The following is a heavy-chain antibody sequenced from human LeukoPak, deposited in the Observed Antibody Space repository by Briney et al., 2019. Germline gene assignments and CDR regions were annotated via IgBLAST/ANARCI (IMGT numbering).Heavy chain of an antibody. CDR1: GYTFTGYY. CDR2: INPNSGGT. V-gene: IGHV1-2*02. CDR3: ARDRRCSGTTCYFYYNYYMDV. J-gene: IGHJ6*03. Sequence: ASVKVSCKASGYTFTGYYMHWVRRAPGQGLEWMGWINPNSGGTNYAQKFQGRVTMTRDTSISTAYMELRSLTSDDTAVYYCARDRRCSGTTCYFYYNYYMDVWGKGTTVTISS. D-gene: IGHD2-2*01.